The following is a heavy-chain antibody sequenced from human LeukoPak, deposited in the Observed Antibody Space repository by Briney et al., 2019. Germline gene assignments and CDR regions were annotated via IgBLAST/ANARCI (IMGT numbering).Heavy chain of an antibody. J-gene: IGHJ4*02. Sequence: PSETLSLTCSVSDGSMNAYYWTWIRQPPGKGREWIGHIFFTGYTKFNPSLRSRVPISLDTSKNQFSLRLTSVTAADTAVYYCAGHIGGSSRLDSWGPGTLVFVSS. CDR3: AGHIGGSSRLDS. CDR2: IFFTGYT. CDR1: DGSMNAYY. V-gene: IGHV4-59*08. D-gene: IGHD6-6*01.